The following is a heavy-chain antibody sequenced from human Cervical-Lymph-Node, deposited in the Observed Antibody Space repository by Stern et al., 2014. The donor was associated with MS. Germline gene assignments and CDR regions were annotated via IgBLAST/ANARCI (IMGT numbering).Heavy chain of an antibody. V-gene: IGHV1-69*01. D-gene: IGHD2-15*01. CDR2: VIPIFAKA. J-gene: IGHJ6*02. CDR3: ATRSSQNLTHYYGMDV. CDR1: GGTFQTFA. Sequence: HVQLVQSGAEVKQPVSSVKVSSKTSGGTFQTFALGWVRQAPGQGLEWMGGVIPIFAKANFAQKFQGRITMTADESTSTAYMELTSLRSEDTAVYYCATRSSQNLTHYYGMDVWGQGTTVTVTS.